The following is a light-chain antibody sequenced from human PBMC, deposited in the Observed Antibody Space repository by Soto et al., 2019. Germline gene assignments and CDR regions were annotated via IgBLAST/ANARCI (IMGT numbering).Light chain of an antibody. J-gene: IGKJ1*01. CDR3: QQYNSYSEA. CDR1: QTISSW. Sequence: DIQMPVSTSTLSGSVGDRVTITCRASQTISSWLAWYQQKPGKAPKLLIYKASTLKSGVPSRFSGSGSGTEFTLTISSLQPDDFATYYCQQYNSYSEAFGQGTKVDIK. V-gene: IGKV1-5*03. CDR2: KAS.